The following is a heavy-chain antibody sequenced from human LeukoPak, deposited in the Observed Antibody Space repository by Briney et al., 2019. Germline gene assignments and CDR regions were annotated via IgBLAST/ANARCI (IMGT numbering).Heavy chain of an antibody. CDR1: GFTFTDYA. J-gene: IGHJ4*02. Sequence: TGGSLRLSCVGSGFTFTDYAIHWLRQAPGKGLEWVSYISSSASTMYYTDSVKGRFTISRDNTKNSLYLQMNSLRAEDTAVYYCARGGSISLIHSAKGYFDYWGQGTLVTVSS. V-gene: IGHV3-48*03. CDR2: ISSSASTM. CDR3: ARGGSISLIHSAKGYFDY. D-gene: IGHD3-16*01.